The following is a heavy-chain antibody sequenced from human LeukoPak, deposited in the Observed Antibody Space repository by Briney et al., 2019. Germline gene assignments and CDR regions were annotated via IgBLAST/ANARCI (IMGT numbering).Heavy chain of an antibody. CDR1: GFTFSSYT. J-gene: IGHJ4*02. V-gene: IGHV3-23*01. CDR3: AKDGGLWVSAHWGDS. Sequence: GGSLRLSCAASGFTFSSYTMSWVRQTPGKGLEWVSTITTSDGNTYYADSVKGRFTVSRDNSKNTLYLQMNSLRAEDTAVYYCAKDGGLWVSAHWGDSWGRGTLVTVSS. D-gene: IGHD7-27*01. CDR2: ITTSDGNT.